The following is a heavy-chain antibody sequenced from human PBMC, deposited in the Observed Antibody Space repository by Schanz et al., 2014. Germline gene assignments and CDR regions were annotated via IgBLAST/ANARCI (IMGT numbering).Heavy chain of an antibody. Sequence: EVQLLESGGGLVQPGGSLKLSCAASEFTFSTDAMSWVRQAPGKGLEWVSAISGGGGTTYYADSVKGRFTISRDNSKNTLYLQMNSLRAEDTAVYHCVSSGSYSSYAFWGQGTLVTVSS. V-gene: IGHV3-23*01. CDR2: ISGGGGTT. D-gene: IGHD3-10*01. CDR3: VSSGSYSSYAF. J-gene: IGHJ4*02. CDR1: EFTFSTDA.